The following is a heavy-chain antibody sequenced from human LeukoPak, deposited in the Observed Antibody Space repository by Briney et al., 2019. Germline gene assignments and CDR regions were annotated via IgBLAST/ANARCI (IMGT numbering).Heavy chain of an antibody. D-gene: IGHD3-10*01. V-gene: IGHV4-38-2*02. Sequence: PSETLSLTCTVSGYSISSGYYWGWIRQPPGKGLEWIGSIYYSGSTYYNPSLKSRVTISVDTSKNQFSLKLSSVTAADTAVYYCASGSLLWFGELLVPFDYWGQGTLVTVSS. CDR2: IYYSGST. J-gene: IGHJ4*02. CDR1: GYSISSGYY. CDR3: ASGSLLWFGELLVPFDY.